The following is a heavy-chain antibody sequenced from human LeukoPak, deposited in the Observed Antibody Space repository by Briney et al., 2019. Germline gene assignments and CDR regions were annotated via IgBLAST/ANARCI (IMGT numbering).Heavy chain of an antibody. Sequence: PGGSLRLSCAASGFTVSSYWMHWVRQVPGKGLVWVSRINSDASSTNYADSVKGRFTISRDNAKNTLYLQMNSLRAEDTAEYYCTRVRGYDFDFWGQGTLVTVSS. CDR2: INSDASST. CDR3: TRVRGYDFDF. D-gene: IGHD5-12*01. CDR1: GFTVSSYW. V-gene: IGHV3-74*01. J-gene: IGHJ4*02.